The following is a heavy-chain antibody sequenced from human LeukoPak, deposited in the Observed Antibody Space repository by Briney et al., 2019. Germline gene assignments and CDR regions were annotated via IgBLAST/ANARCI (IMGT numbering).Heavy chain of an antibody. Sequence: GGSLRLSCAASGFTFSSYSMNWVRQAPGKGLEWVAVIWYDGSNKYYADSVKGRFTISRDNSKNTLYLQMNSLRAEDTAVYYCARDQARIAAAGPFLRYWGQGTLVTVSS. V-gene: IGHV3-33*08. CDR1: GFTFSSYS. CDR2: IWYDGSNK. CDR3: ARDQARIAAAGPFLRY. D-gene: IGHD6-13*01. J-gene: IGHJ4*02.